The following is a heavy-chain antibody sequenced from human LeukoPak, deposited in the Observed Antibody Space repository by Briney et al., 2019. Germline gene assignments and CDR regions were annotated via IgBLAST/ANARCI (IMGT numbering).Heavy chain of an antibody. Sequence: SETLSLTCTVSGYSISSGYYWAWIRQPPGKGLEWIGSIYHSGSTNYNPSLKRRVTISVDTSQKQFSLRLNSLTAADTAVYYCARGRYLTTLGGAAAGFLDNWGQGTLVTVSS. J-gene: IGHJ4*02. D-gene: IGHD6-13*01. V-gene: IGHV4-38-2*02. CDR1: GYSISSGYY. CDR3: ARGRYLTTLGGAAAGFLDN. CDR2: IYHSGST.